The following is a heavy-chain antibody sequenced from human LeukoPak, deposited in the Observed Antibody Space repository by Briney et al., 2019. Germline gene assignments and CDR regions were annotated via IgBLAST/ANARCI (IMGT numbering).Heavy chain of an antibody. D-gene: IGHD6-19*01. V-gene: IGHV3-7*01. Sequence: QAGGSLRLSCAASGFTFSSYWMSWVRQAPGKGLEWVANIKQDGSEKYYVDSVKGRFTISRDNSKNTLYLQMNSLRAEDTAVYYCATAKTQPVAGHITDYWGQGTLVTVSS. CDR1: GFTFSSYW. CDR3: ATAKTQPVAGHITDY. J-gene: IGHJ4*02. CDR2: IKQDGSEK.